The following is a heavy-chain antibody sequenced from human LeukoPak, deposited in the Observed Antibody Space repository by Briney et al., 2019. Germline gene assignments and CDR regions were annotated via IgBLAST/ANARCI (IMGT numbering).Heavy chain of an antibody. CDR3: ARGGRITIFGVVIIGPNWFDP. Sequence: GGSLRLSCIVSGFTLSSYEMSWIRQAPGKGLEWVASIEYSGGSAYYADSVKGRFSISREDSKNTLYLQLNSLRAEDTAVYYCARGGRITIFGVVIIGPNWFDPWGQGTLVTVSS. CDR2: IEYSGGSA. CDR1: GFTLSSYE. J-gene: IGHJ5*02. D-gene: IGHD3-3*01. V-gene: IGHV3-23*01.